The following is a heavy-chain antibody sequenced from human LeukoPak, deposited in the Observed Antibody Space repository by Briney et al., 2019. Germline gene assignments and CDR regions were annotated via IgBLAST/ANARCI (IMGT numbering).Heavy chain of an antibody. J-gene: IGHJ4*02. CDR2: IYYSGST. Sequence: SETLSLTCTVSGGSISSSSYYWGWIRQPPGKGLEWIGSIYYSGSTYYNPSLKSRVTISVDTSKNQFSLKLSSVTAADTAVYYCARVAGGDGGRFDYWGQGTLVTVSS. V-gene: IGHV4-39*07. CDR1: GGSISSSSYY. CDR3: ARVAGGDGGRFDY. D-gene: IGHD2-15*01.